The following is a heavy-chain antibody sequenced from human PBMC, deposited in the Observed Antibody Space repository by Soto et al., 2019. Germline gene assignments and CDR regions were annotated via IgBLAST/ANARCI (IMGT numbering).Heavy chain of an antibody. V-gene: IGHV3-30-3*01. D-gene: IGHD3-10*01. Sequence: QVQLVESGGGVVQPGRSLRLSCAASGFTFSTYAMHWVRQAPGKGLEWVAVISYDGYNKYYTDSVRGRFTISRDNSKNTLDLQMNSLRAEDTAVYYCARGSPRGAAEYFNHWGQGTLVTVSS. J-gene: IGHJ1*01. CDR2: ISYDGYNK. CDR3: ARGSPRGAAEYFNH. CDR1: GFTFSTYA.